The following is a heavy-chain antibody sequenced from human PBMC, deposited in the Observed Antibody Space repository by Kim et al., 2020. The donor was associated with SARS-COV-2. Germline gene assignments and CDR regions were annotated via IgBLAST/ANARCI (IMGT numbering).Heavy chain of an antibody. CDR2: INPSGGST. J-gene: IGHJ5*02. V-gene: IGHV1-46*01. D-gene: IGHD5-18*01. CDR3: ARVLFNTAMVTGSSNWFDP. CDR1: GYTFTSYY. Sequence: ASVKVSCKASGYTFTSYYMHWVRQAPGQGLEWMGIINPSGGSTSYAQKFQGRVTMTRDTSTSTVYMELSSLRSEDTAVYYCARVLFNTAMVTGSSNWFDPWSQGTLVTVSS.